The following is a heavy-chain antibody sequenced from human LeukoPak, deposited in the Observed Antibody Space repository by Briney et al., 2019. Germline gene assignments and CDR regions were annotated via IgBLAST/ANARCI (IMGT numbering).Heavy chain of an antibody. CDR3: AKLPLWFGVLRFGLDV. V-gene: IGHV3-23*01. CDR2: ISASGGDT. CDR1: AFTFSRYA. Sequence: TGGSLRLSCAASAFTFSRYAMSWVRQAPGKGLGWVSAISASGGDTFYADSVKGRFTISRDNSKNTLSLQMNSLRVEDTAVYYCAKLPLWFGVLRFGLDVWGQGTTVTVSS. D-gene: IGHD3-10*01. J-gene: IGHJ6*02.